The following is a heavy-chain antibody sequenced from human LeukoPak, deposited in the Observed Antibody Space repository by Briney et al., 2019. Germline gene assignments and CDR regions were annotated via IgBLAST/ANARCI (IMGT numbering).Heavy chain of an antibody. D-gene: IGHD6-19*01. J-gene: IGHJ5*02. V-gene: IGHV3-23*01. CDR2: ISGSGSGT. CDR3: AKGYSSGWANWLDP. Sequence: GGSLRLSCVASGFTFSSYAMTWVRQAPGKGLEWVSGISGSGSGTYYADTVKGRFTIYRDNSKNTLYPQLNSLRAEDTAVYYCAKGYSSGWANWLDPWGQGTLVTVSS. CDR1: GFTFSSYA.